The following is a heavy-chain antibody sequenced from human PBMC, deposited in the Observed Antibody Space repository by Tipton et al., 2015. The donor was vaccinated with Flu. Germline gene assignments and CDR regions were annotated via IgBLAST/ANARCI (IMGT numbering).Heavy chain of an antibody. CDR1: GFTLTRYG. CDR2: FSVSGGAT. J-gene: IGHJ5*02. V-gene: IGHV3-23*01. D-gene: IGHD6-19*01. CDR3: AKVIPELVAGLDR. Sequence: SLRLSCAVSGFTLTRYGMSWVRQAPGKGLEWISGFSVSGGATFFADSVKGRFTISRDYYKNTLYLQMNSLRPDATAVYYCAKVIPELVAGLDRWGQGTLVTVSS.